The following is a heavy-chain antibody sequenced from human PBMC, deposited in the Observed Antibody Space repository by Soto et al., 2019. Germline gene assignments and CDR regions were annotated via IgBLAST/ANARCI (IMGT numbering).Heavy chain of an antibody. CDR2: MSDDDART. J-gene: IGHJ4*02. V-gene: IGHV3-74*01. Sequence: PGGSLRLSCVDSGFVFEVYWMHWVRQVPGKGLEWVSRMSDDDARTDYADSVRGRFTISRDNANNALYLQMNALRGEDTAVYFCCRGLGQSSIGTGDVWGRGALVTVSS. CDR1: GFVFEVYW. CDR3: CRGLGQSSIGTGDV. D-gene: IGHD3-16*01.